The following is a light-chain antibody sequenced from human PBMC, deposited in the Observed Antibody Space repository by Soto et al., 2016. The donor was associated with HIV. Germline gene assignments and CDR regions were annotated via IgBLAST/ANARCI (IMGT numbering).Light chain of an antibody. CDR2: GKN. CDR3: NSRDSNGNLVI. CDR1: SLRIFY. Sequence: SSELTQDPAVSVALGQTVRITCQGDSLRIFYANWYQQKPGQAPVLVIYGKNSRPSGIPDRFSGSNSGNTASLTITGAQAEDEADYYRNSRDSNGNLVIFASGTKVTVL. V-gene: IGLV3-19*01. J-gene: IGLJ1*01.